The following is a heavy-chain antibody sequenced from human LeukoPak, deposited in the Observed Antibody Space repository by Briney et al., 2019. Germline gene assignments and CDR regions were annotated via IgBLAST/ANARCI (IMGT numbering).Heavy chain of an antibody. V-gene: IGHV4-34*01. D-gene: IGHD3-10*01. CDR2: INHSGST. Sequence: SETLSLTCAVYGGSFSGYYWGWIRQPPGKGLEWIGEINHSGSTNYNPSLKSRVTISVDTSKNQFSLKLSSVTAADTAVYYCARWGRYYYGSGSYYNYYYYYYMDVWGKGTTVTVSS. CDR3: ARWGRYYYGSGSYYNYYYYYYMDV. CDR1: GGSFSGYY. J-gene: IGHJ6*03.